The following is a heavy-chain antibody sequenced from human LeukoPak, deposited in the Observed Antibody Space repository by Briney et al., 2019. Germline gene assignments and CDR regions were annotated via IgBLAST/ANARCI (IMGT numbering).Heavy chain of an antibody. J-gene: IGHJ4*02. CDR3: ARIVGGSQYV. D-gene: IGHD2-2*01. CDR1: GDSVSSNSAA. V-gene: IGHV6-1*01. CDR2: TYRRSKWNN. Sequence: SQTLSLTFAIFGDSVSSNSAAWNWIRQSPSRGLEWLGRTYRRSKWNNDYAVSVKGRITINPDTSKNQFSLQLNSVTPEDTAVYYCARIVGGSQYVWGQGTLVTVSS.